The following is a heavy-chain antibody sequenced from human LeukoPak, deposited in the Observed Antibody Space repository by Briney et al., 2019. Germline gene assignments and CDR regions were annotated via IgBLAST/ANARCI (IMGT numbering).Heavy chain of an antibody. CDR2: ISYDGSNK. CDR1: GFTFSSYG. CDR3: AKDFTTGDYYGMDV. D-gene: IGHD3-22*01. J-gene: IGHJ6*02. V-gene: IGHV3-30*18. Sequence: GGSLRLSCAASGFTFSSYGMHWVRQAPGKGLEWVAVISYDGSNKYYADSVKGRFTISRDNSKNTLYPQMNSLRAEDTAVYYCAKDFTTGDYYGMDVWGQGTTVTVSS.